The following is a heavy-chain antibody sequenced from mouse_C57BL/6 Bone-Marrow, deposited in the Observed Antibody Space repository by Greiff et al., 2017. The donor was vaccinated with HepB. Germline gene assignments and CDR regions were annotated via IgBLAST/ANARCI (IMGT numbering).Heavy chain of an antibody. J-gene: IGHJ3*01. CDR3: ARQGIYYDYDVAY. Sequence: DVHLVESGGDLVKPGGSLKLSCAASGFTFSSYGMSWVRQTPDKRLEWVATISSGGSYTYYPDSVKGRFTISRDNAKNTLYLQMSSLKSEDTAMYYCARQGIYYDYDVAYWGQGTLVTVSA. V-gene: IGHV5-6*01. D-gene: IGHD2-4*01. CDR1: GFTFSSYG. CDR2: ISSGGSYT.